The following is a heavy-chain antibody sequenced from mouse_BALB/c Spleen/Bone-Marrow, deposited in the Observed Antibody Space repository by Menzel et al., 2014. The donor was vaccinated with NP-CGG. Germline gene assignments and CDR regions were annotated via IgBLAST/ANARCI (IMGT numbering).Heavy chain of an antibody. CDR2: ISDGGSHT. CDR1: GFTFSDYY. D-gene: IGHD1-1*01. Sequence: EVQLVESGGGLVKPGGSLKLSCAASGFTFSDYYMYWVRQTPEKRLEWVATISDGGSHTYYPDSVKGRFTISRDNAKNNLYLQMSSLKSEDTAMYYCARGSSYFDYWGQGTTLTVSS. CDR3: ARGSSYFDY. V-gene: IGHV5-4*02. J-gene: IGHJ2*01.